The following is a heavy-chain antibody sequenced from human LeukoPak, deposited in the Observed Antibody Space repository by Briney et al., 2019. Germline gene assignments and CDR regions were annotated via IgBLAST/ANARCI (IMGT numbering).Heavy chain of an antibody. Sequence: TSETLSLTCAVYGASFSGYYWTWIRQPPGKGLEWIGEINHTGSTNYKSSLKSRVIISVDTSKNQFSLRLSSVTAADTAVYFCARGDGIPAAPLDYWGQGTLVTVSS. D-gene: IGHD2-2*01. J-gene: IGHJ4*02. V-gene: IGHV4-34*01. CDR1: GASFSGYY. CDR2: INHTGST. CDR3: ARGDGIPAAPLDY.